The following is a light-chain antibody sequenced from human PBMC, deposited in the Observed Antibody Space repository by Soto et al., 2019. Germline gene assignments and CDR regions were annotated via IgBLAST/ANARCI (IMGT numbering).Light chain of an antibody. CDR2: DVS. Sequence: QSALTQPRSVSGSPGQSVTISCTGSSSDVGNYNYVSWYQQHPGKAPKLMIYDVSKRPSGVPDRFSGSKSGNTASLTISGLQADDESDYYCCSDAGSYTHVFGTGTK. CDR3: CSDAGSYTHV. J-gene: IGLJ1*01. V-gene: IGLV2-11*01. CDR1: SSDVGNYNY.